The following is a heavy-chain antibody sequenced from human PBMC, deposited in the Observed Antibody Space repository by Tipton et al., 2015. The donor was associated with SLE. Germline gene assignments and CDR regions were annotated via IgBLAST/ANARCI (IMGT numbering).Heavy chain of an antibody. CDR3: ARHGDYYDSSGYSY. Sequence: TLSLTCDVSGYSISSGYYWGWIRQPPGKGLEWIGTISHSEGSYYNPSLKSRGTLSLDTSKNQFSLKLSSVTAADTAVYYCARHGDYYDSSGYSYWGQGTLVTVSS. CDR1: GYSISSGYY. D-gene: IGHD3-22*01. J-gene: IGHJ4*02. CDR2: ISHSEGS. V-gene: IGHV4-38-2*01.